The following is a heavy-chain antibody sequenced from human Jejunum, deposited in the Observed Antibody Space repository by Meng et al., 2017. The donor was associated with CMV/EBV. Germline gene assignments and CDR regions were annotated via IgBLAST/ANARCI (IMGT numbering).Heavy chain of an antibody. Sequence: ASGFKFMNYPMHWVRQAPGKGLQWVAVISYDGDNKYHTDSVMGRFTISRDDSRNTLFLQMNGLRGDDTAIYYCARENDYYNYFDYWGRGTQVTVSS. CDR1: GFKFMNYP. CDR2: ISYDGDNK. V-gene: IGHV3-30*03. D-gene: IGHD1-26*01. J-gene: IGHJ4*02. CDR3: ARENDYYNYFDY.